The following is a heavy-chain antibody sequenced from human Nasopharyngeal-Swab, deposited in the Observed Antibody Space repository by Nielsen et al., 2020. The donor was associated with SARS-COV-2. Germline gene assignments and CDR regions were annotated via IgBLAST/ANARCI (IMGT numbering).Heavy chain of an antibody. V-gene: IGHV3-23*03. CDR3: AKDLDYYDSSGYYGNVFDI. CDR1: GFSFSSYA. D-gene: IGHD3-22*01. Sequence: GAAVTMYCAWSGFSFSSYAMSWVRQAPGKGLEWVSVIYSGGSSTYYADSVKGRFTISRDNSKNTLYLQMNSLRAEDTAVYYCAKDLDYYDSSGYYGNVFDIWGQGTMVTVSS. CDR2: IYSGGSST. J-gene: IGHJ3*02.